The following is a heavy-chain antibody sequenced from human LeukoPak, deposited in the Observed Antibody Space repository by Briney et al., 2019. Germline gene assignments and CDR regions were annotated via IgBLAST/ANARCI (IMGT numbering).Heavy chain of an antibody. D-gene: IGHD1-26*01. J-gene: IGHJ4*02. V-gene: IGHV4-59*01. CDR2: IYYSGST. CDR3: AREISVGLSGTLFGY. Sequence: SETLSLTCSVSGDSISSYYWSWIRQSPGKGLEWIGSIYYSGSTNYNPSFKSRVAISLDKSKTQFSLRLTSVTDADTAVYYCAREISVGLSGTLFGYWGQGTLVTVSS. CDR1: GDSISSYY.